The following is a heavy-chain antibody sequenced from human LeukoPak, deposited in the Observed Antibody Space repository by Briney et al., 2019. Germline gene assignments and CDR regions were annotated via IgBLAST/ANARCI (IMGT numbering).Heavy chain of an antibody. CDR2: VGISSGNT. J-gene: IGHJ4*02. CDR1: GFSFSDYS. D-gene: IGHD5-12*01. CDR3: ARDHRYAFDN. Sequence: GGSLRLSCAASGFSFSDYSMNWVRQAPGKGLEWVSYVGISSGNTKYADSVKGRFTISGDSAKNSVFLQVNSLRVDDTAVYYCARDHRYAFDNWGQGTLVTVSS. V-gene: IGHV3-48*04.